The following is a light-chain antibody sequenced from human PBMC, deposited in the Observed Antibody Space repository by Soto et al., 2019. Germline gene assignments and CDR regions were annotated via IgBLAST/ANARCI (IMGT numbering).Light chain of an antibody. V-gene: IGKV3-15*01. CDR2: GAS. CDR3: QQYNNWPT. Sequence: EIVLTPSPGILSLSPGERASLSCVASQSISSSFLAWYQQKPGQAPRLLISGASTRASDIPARFSGYGSGTDFTLTISSLQSEDFAVYYCQQYNNWPTFGQGIKVDI. J-gene: IGKJ1*01. CDR1: QSISSS.